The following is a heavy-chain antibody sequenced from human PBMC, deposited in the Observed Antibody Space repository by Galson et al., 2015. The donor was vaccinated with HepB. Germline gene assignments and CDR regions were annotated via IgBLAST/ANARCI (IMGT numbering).Heavy chain of an antibody. D-gene: IGHD4-17*01. CDR3: ARVGHGGYRKFDY. J-gene: IGHJ4*02. Sequence: QSGAEVKKPGESLKISCRGVAYTFASYWIGWVRQMPGKGLEWMGIIFPGDSETRYSPSFRGQVIISVDKSTSTAHLQWTSLRASDTAMYYCARVGHGGYRKFDYWGQGTLVTVSS. CDR1: AYTFASYW. V-gene: IGHV5-51*01. CDR2: IFPGDSET.